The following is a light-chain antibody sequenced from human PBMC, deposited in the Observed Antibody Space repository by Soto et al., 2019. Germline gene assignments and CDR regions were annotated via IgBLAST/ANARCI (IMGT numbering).Light chain of an antibody. CDR2: AAS. Sequence: IVMTQSPATLSVSPGERATLSCRASQSIASNLAWYQQKPGQAPRLLIYAASTRATGIPARFSGSGSGTKFTLIISSLQSEDFAVYYCQQYNNWPPWTFGQGTKV. CDR1: QSIASN. V-gene: IGKV3-15*01. J-gene: IGKJ1*01. CDR3: QQYNNWPPWT.